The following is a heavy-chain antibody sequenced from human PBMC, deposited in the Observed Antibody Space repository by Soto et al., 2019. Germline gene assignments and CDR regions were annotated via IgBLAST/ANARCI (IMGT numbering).Heavy chain of an antibody. V-gene: IGHV4-34*01. Sequence: TLSLSCAVYGGSFSGYYWSWIRQPPGKGLEWIGEINHSGSTNYNPSLKSRFTISVDTSKNQFSLKLSSVTAADTAVYYCARAIFGVVTLNWFDPWGQGTLVTVSS. CDR1: GGSFSGYY. CDR3: ARAIFGVVTLNWFDP. D-gene: IGHD3-3*01. CDR2: INHSGST. J-gene: IGHJ5*02.